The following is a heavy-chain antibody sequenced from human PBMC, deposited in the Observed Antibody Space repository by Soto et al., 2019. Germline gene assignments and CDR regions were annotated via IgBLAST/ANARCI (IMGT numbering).Heavy chain of an antibody. D-gene: IGHD3-10*01. Sequence: EVQLVESGGGLVQPGGSLRLSCAASGFSFSDHYMDWVRQAPGKGLEWVGRIKNKANSYTTQYAAAVKGRFTISREDSKNSPSLQMSSLKSDDTAVYYCVRVRLWAPTLYIDYWGQGTLVTVSS. CDR2: IKNKANSYTT. J-gene: IGHJ4*02. V-gene: IGHV3-72*01. CDR1: GFSFSDHY. CDR3: VRVRLWAPTLYIDY.